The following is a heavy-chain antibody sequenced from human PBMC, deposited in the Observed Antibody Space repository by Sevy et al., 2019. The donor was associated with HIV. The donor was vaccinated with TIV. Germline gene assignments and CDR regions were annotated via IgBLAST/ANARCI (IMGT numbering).Heavy chain of an antibody. CDR2: IYYSGST. CDR3: ARETLPMVRGVLPPYFDY. J-gene: IGHJ4*02. V-gene: IGHV4-31*03. CDR1: GGSISSGGYY. D-gene: IGHD3-10*01. Sequence: SETLSLTCTVSGGSISSGGYYWSWIRQHPGKGLEWIGYIYYSGSTYYNPSLKSRVTISVDTSKNQFSLKLSSVTAADTVVYYCARETLPMVRGVLPPYFDYWGQGTLVTVSS.